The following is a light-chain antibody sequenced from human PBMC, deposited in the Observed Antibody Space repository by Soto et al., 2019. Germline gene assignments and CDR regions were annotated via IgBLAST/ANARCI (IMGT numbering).Light chain of an antibody. CDR3: HSYDSSLSGAV. J-gene: IGLJ3*02. V-gene: IGLV1-40*01. CDR1: SSNIGAGYD. CDR2: RNS. Sequence: QSVLTQPPSVSGAPGQRVTISCTGSSSNIGAGYDVHWYQQLPGTAPKLLIYRNSNRPSGVPDRFSGSKSGTSASLAITGLQAEDEADYYCHSYDSSLSGAVFGGGTKLTVL.